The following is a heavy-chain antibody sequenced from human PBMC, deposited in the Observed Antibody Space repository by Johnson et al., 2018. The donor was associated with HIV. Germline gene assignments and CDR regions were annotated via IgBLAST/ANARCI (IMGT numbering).Heavy chain of an antibody. CDR3: TRGGRLTYYHDSSGYSYDAFDI. CDR1: GFTFSSYA. V-gene: IGHV3-30*14. CDR2: ISYDGSYK. D-gene: IGHD3-22*01. J-gene: IGHJ3*02. Sequence: QVQVVESGGGVVQPGRSLRLSCAASGFTFSSYAMHWVRQAPGKGLEWVAVISYDGSYKYYADSVKGRFTVSRDTSKNSFYLQMNSLRAGDTAVYYCTRGGRLTYYHDSSGYSYDAFDIWGQGTMVTVSS.